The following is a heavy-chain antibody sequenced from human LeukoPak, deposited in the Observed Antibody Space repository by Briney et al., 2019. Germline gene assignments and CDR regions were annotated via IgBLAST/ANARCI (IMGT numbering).Heavy chain of an antibody. Sequence: SETLSLTCTVSGGSTSSYYWSWIRQPPGKGLEWIGYIYYIGSTNYNPSLKSRVTISVDTSKNQFSLNLTSVTAADTAVYYCARGDPYYYDSSGSVDYWGQGTLVTVSS. CDR1: GGSTSSYY. CDR3: ARGDPYYYDSSGSVDY. D-gene: IGHD3-22*01. J-gene: IGHJ4*02. CDR2: IYYIGST. V-gene: IGHV4-59*01.